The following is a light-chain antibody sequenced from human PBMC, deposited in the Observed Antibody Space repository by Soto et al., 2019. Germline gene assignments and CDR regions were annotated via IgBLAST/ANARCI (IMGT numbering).Light chain of an antibody. CDR2: GAS. CDR1: QSVSSSF. CDR3: QQYDNSPWT. J-gene: IGKJ1*01. Sequence: EIVLTQSPGTLSLSPGERATLSCRASQSVSSSFLAWYQQKPGQAPRLLIYGASSRATGIPDRFSGSGSGTDFTLTISGLEPEDFAVYYRQQYDNSPWTFGQGTKVEIK. V-gene: IGKV3-20*01.